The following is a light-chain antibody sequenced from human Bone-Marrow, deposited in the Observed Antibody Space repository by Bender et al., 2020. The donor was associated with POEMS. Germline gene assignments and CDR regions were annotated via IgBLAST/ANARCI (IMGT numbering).Light chain of an antibody. J-gene: IGLJ1*01. CDR1: NIGSKN. CDR2: DDN. V-gene: IGLV3-21*02. CDR3: QSTDSSGTYRV. Sequence: SSVLTQPPSVSVAPGQTARITCGGNNIGSKNVHWHQQKPGQAPVLVVFDDNDRPSGIPERFSGSNSGTIVTLTISGVQAEDEADYYCQSTDSSGTYRVFGTGTTVTVL.